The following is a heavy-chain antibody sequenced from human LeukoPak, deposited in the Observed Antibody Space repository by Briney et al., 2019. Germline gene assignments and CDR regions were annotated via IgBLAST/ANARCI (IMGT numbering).Heavy chain of an antibody. Sequence: SETLSLTCTVSGGSISSYYWSWIRQPPGKGLEWIGYIYYNGSTHYNPSLKSRVTMSVDTSKSQFSLKLTSVTSADTAVYYCARGLSYSGSNFEYWGQGALVTVSS. D-gene: IGHD1-26*01. CDR1: GGSISSYY. J-gene: IGHJ4*02. CDR2: IYYNGST. V-gene: IGHV4-59*01. CDR3: ARGLSYSGSNFEY.